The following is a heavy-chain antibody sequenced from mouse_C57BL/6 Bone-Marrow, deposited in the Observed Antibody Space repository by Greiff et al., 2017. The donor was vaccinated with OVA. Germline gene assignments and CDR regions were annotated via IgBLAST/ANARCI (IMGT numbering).Heavy chain of an antibody. J-gene: IGHJ4*01. CDR1: GYTFTSYW. CDR2: IHPSDSDT. Sequence: QVQLQQPGAELVKPGASVTVSCKASGYTFTSYWLHWVKQRPGQGLEWIGRIHPSDSDTNYNQKFKGKATLTVDTSSSTAYMQLSSLSSEDSAVYYCAIKGVGTTVVARDYAMDYWGQGTSVTVSS. CDR3: AIKGVGTTVVARDYAMDY. D-gene: IGHD1-1*01. V-gene: IGHV1-74*01.